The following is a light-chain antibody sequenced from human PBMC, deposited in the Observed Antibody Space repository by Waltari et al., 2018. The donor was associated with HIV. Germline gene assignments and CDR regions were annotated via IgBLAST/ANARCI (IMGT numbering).Light chain of an antibody. CDR1: QSVLSSSNNKNY. J-gene: IGKJ5*01. Sequence: DLVMTQSPDSLAVSLGQRATINCKSSQSVLSSSNNKNYLAWYQQRPGQPPKLLISWASARESGVSDRISGSGSGTDFTLTINSLQAEDVAVYYCQQYYNTPSITFGQGTRLEIK. V-gene: IGKV4-1*01. CDR2: WAS. CDR3: QQYYNTPSIT.